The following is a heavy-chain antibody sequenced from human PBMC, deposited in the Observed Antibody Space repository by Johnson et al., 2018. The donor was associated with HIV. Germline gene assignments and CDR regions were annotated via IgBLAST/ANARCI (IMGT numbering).Heavy chain of an antibody. D-gene: IGHD6-19*01. Sequence: VQLVESGGGLVQPGGSLRLSCAASGFTFSSYAMSWVRQAPGKGLEWVSAISGSGGSTYYADSVKGRFPISRDNSKNTLYLQMNSLRAEDTAVYYCVRDGAPRIAVADLDAFDIWGQGTMVTVSS. CDR1: GFTFSSYA. CDR3: VRDGAPRIAVADLDAFDI. CDR2: ISGSGGST. V-gene: IGHV3-23*04. J-gene: IGHJ3*02.